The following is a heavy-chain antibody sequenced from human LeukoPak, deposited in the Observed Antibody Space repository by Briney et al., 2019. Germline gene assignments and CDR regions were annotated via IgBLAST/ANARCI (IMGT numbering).Heavy chain of an antibody. D-gene: IGHD4-17*01. J-gene: IGHJ4*02. Sequence: SETPSLTCTVSGGSISGSYWNWIRQPPGKGLEWIAYMYNSGSTNYNPSLKSRVTISIDTSKNQFSLKLSSLTAADTAIYYCARGIESYGDYGYWGQGILVTVSS. CDR1: GGSISGSY. CDR3: ARGIESYGDYGY. CDR2: MYNSGST. V-gene: IGHV4-59*01.